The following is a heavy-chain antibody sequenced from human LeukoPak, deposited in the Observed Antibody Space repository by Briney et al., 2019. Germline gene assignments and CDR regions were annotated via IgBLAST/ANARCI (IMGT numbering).Heavy chain of an antibody. J-gene: IGHJ4*02. Sequence: SETLSLTCTVSGGSISSGDYYWGWIRQPPGKGLEWIGYIYYSGSTYYNPSLKSRCTISIDTSRNQFPLKLSSVTAADTAVYYCARDSLYSGSFDYWGQGALVTVSS. D-gene: IGHD1-26*01. CDR2: IYYSGST. CDR1: GGSISSGDYY. CDR3: ARDSLYSGSFDY. V-gene: IGHV4-30-4*01.